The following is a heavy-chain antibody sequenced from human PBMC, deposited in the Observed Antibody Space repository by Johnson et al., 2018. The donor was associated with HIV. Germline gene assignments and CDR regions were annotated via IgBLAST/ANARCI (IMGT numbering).Heavy chain of an antibody. V-gene: IGHV3-7*03. D-gene: IGHD3-16*02. CDR1: GFTFSNAW. CDR3: AKGSLVGPNDAFDI. CDR2: IKQDGSEK. Sequence: EQLVESGGGVVRPGGSLRLSCAASGFTFSNAWMSWVRQAPGKGLEWVANIKQDGSEKYNVDSVKGRFIISRDNAKNSLYLQMNSLRTEDTALYYCAKGSLVGPNDAFDIWGQGTMVTVSS. J-gene: IGHJ3*02.